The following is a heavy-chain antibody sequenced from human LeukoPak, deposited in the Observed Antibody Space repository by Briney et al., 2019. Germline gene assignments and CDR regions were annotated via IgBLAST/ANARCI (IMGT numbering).Heavy chain of an antibody. D-gene: IGHD1-14*01. Sequence: RGSLKLSCAVSGFTSNSYLMSWVRQAPGRGLEWVANINKDGSEENYLDSVKGRFTVSRDNAKNSLYLQMNSLRGEDTAVYYCARSNPNRNALDLWGQGTMVTISS. J-gene: IGHJ3*01. V-gene: IGHV3-7*01. CDR1: GFTSNSYL. CDR2: INKDGSEE. CDR3: ARSNPNRNALDL.